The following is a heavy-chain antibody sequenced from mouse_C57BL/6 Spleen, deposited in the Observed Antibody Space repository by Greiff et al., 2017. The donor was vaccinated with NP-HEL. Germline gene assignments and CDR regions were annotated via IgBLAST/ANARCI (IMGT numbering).Heavy chain of an antibody. D-gene: IGHD3-2*02. CDR2: IWTGGGT. CDR3: ARPQTAQATGFAY. Sequence: VNVVESGPGLVAPSQSLSITCTVSGFSLTSYAISWVRQPPGKGLEWLGVIWTGGGTNYNSALKSRLSISKDNSKSQVFLKMNSLQTDDTARYYCARPQTAQATGFAYWGQGTLVTVSA. J-gene: IGHJ3*01. CDR1: GFSLTSYA. V-gene: IGHV2-9-1*01.